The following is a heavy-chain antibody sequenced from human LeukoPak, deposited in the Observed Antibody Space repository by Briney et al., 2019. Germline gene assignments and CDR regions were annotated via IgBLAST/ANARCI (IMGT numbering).Heavy chain of an antibody. D-gene: IGHD6-19*01. V-gene: IGHV4-39*02. Sequence: PSETLSLTCTVSGGSVSSGSYYWGWIRQPPGKGLEWIGSIYYSGSTYYNPSLKSRVTISVDTSKNQFSLKLSSVTAADTAVYYCAREGQGEQWLDGGADYWGQGTLVTVSS. J-gene: IGHJ4*02. CDR1: GGSVSSGSYY. CDR3: AREGQGEQWLDGGADY. CDR2: IYYSGST.